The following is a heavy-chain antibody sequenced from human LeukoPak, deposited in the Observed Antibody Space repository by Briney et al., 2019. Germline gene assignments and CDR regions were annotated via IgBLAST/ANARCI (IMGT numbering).Heavy chain of an antibody. CDR2: ISYIGTT. CDR1: GDSFSSHY. V-gene: IGHV4-59*11. CDR3: ARDLVTVTKGFDI. D-gene: IGHD4-17*01. Sequence: SETLSLTCAVSGDSFSSHYWTWIRQPPGRGLEWIGYISYIGTTNYNPSLKSRVTISIDTSKTHFSLKLSSVTTADTAVYYCARDLVTVTKGFDIWGLGTMVSVSS. J-gene: IGHJ3*02.